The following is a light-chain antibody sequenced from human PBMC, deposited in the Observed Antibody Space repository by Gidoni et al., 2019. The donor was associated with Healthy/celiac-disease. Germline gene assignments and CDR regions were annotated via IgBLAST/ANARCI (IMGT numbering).Light chain of an antibody. CDR2: GAA. CDR1: PSVLSN. V-gene: IGKV3-15*01. J-gene: IGKJ4*01. CDR3: QQYNNWPPRTLT. Sequence: EIVMTQSPATLSVSPGERATLSCRASPSVLSNLPWYQQKPGQAHRLIIYGAATRATGIPARFSGSGSGTEFTLTISSLQSEDFAVYYCQQYNNWPPRTLTFGGGTKVEIK.